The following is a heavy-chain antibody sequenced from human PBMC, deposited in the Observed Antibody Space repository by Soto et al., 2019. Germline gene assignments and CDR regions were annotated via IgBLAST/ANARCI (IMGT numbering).Heavy chain of an antibody. CDR3: ARDHVSGKYFFEH. D-gene: IGHD6-19*01. CDR2: IWYDGSST. CDR1: GFNFSNYG. V-gene: IGHV3-33*01. J-gene: IGHJ4*01. Sequence: QVQLVESGGGVVQPGRSLRLSCAASGFNFSNYGMHWVRQAPGQGLEWVSVIWYDGSSTYYADSAKGRFTISRDISKNTLYLQMDSLRAEDTAIYYCARDHVSGKYFFEHWGHGTLVTVS.